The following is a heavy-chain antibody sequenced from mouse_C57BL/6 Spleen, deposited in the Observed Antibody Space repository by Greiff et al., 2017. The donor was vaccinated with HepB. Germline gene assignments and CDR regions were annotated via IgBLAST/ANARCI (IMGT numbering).Heavy chain of an antibody. D-gene: IGHD1-1*01. Sequence: VQLQQPGAELVRPGSSVKLSCKASGYTFTSYWMHWVKQRPIQGLEWIGNIDPYDSETHYNQKFKDKATLTVDKSYSTDYMQLSRLTSEDSAVYYGSNVYYYGSSYRDWYFDVWGTGTTVTVSS. V-gene: IGHV1-52*01. J-gene: IGHJ1*03. CDR2: IDPYDSET. CDR1: GYTFTSYW. CDR3: SNVYYYGSSYRDWYFDV.